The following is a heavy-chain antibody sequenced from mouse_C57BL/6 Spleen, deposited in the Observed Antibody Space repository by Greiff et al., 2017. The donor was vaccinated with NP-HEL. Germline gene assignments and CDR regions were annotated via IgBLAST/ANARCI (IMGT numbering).Heavy chain of an antibody. J-gene: IGHJ3*01. D-gene: IGHD3-2*02. V-gene: IGHV1-82*01. Sequence: VQLQQSGPELVKPGASVKISCKASGYAFSSSWMNWVKQRPGKGLEWIGRIYPGDGDTNYNGKFKGKATLTADKSSSTAYMQLSSLTSEDSAVYFCARSPTAQATGFAYWGQGTLVTVSA. CDR1: GYAFSSSW. CDR3: ARSPTAQATGFAY. CDR2: IYPGDGDT.